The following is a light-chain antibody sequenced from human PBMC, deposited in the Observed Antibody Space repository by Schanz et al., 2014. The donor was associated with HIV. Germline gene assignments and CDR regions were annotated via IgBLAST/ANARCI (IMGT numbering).Light chain of an antibody. CDR1: QIISTS. Sequence: EAVLTQSPATLSVYPGERVTLSCRTTQIISTSLAWYQQRPGQPPRLLLYGASSRATGVPDRFSGSESGTDFNLTITRLEPEDFAVYYCQQSATLPQTFGQGTKVEI. CDR3: QQSATLPQT. CDR2: GAS. J-gene: IGKJ1*01. V-gene: IGKV3-20*01.